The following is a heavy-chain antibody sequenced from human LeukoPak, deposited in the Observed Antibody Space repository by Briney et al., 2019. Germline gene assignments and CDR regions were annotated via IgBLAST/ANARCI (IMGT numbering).Heavy chain of an antibody. Sequence: GGSLRLSCAASGFTFSSYWMSWVRQAPGKGLEWVANIKQDGSEEYYVDSVKGRFTISRDNAKNSLYLQMNSLRAEDTAVYYCARGKKYQLLMTFDYWGQGTLVTVSS. CDR2: IKQDGSEE. J-gene: IGHJ4*02. CDR1: GFTFSSYW. D-gene: IGHD2-2*01. V-gene: IGHV3-7*03. CDR3: ARGKKYQLLMTFDY.